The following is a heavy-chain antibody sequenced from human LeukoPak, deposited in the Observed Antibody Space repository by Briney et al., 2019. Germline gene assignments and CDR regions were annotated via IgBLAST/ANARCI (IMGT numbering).Heavy chain of an antibody. D-gene: IGHD3-16*01. J-gene: IGHJ4*02. CDR2: VSASGGNT. CDR1: GFTFSSYA. V-gene: IGHV3-23*01. CDR3: GKGLYHDYSGIGDY. Sequence: GGSLRLSCAASGFTFSSYAMSWVRQAPGKGLEWVSAVSASGGNTYYADSVKGRFTISRDNTKNTLYLQVNSLRAEDTAVYYCGKGLYHDYSGIGDYWGQGTLVTVSS.